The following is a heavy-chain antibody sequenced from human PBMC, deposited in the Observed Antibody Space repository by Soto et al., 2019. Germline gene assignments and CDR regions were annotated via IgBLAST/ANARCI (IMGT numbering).Heavy chain of an antibody. J-gene: IGHJ4*02. CDR1: GFTFSDYA. Sequence: VQLVESGGGVVQPGRSLRLSCAASGFTFSDYAMHWVRQAPGKGLEWVAVVSHDGRNTHYADSVKGRFTISRDSSKNTVSLERTSRRAEDAAVYYCAKGGRQGLVTSDFNYWGQGDLVTVSS. V-gene: IGHV3-30*18. CDR2: VSHDGRNT. D-gene: IGHD6-19*01. CDR3: AKGGRQGLVTSDFNY.